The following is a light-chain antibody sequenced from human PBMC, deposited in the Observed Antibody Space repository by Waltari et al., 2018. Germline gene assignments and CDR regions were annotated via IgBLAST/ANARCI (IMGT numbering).Light chain of an antibody. J-gene: IGKJ1*01. V-gene: IGKV3-15*01. CDR2: CAA. Sequence: EVVMTQSPATLSVSPGERATLSCRASQSVSTNLAWSQQKPGQAPRLLIYCAAVRATDIPARFSGSGSGTEFTLTISSLQSEDFAVYYCHQYNDWPPTFGQGTTVEIK. CDR3: HQYNDWPPT. CDR1: QSVSTN.